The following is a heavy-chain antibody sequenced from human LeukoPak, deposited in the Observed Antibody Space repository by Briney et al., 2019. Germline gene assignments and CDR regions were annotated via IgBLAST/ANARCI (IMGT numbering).Heavy chain of an antibody. CDR2: ISGSAGST. CDR1: RFTFSSYA. V-gene: IGHV3-23*01. J-gene: IGHJ4*02. Sequence: GGSLRLSCAASRFTFSSYAMSWVRQAPGKGLEWVSTISGSAGSTYYADSVKGRFTISRDNSKNTLFLQMNSLRAEDTAVYYCAAFDFGYWGQGTLVTVSS. D-gene: IGHD2/OR15-2a*01. CDR3: AAFDFGY.